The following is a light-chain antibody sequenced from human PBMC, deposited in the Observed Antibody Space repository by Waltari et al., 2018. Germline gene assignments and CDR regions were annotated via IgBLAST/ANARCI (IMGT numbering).Light chain of an antibody. CDR1: QRVSSSY. V-gene: IGKV3-20*01. CDR3: LQYGTSPFT. J-gene: IGKJ2*01. CDR2: GAS. Sequence: EMWLTLSPATLSFSAGDSATLSCRASQRVSSSYLAWYQQKPGRAPRLLIYGASSRATGIPDRFSDSGSGTDFTLTISRLEPEDVAVYYCLQYGTSPFTFGQGTKLEIK.